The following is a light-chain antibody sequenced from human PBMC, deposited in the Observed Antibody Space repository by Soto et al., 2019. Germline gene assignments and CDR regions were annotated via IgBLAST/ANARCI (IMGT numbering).Light chain of an antibody. Sequence: QSALTQPPSASGSPGQSVTISCTGTSSDVGGYNYVSWYQHHPGKAPRLMIYEVSKRPSGVPDRFSGSKSGNTASLTVSGLRAEDEADYYCSSHAGSINVAFGGGTQLTVL. J-gene: IGLJ2*01. V-gene: IGLV2-8*01. CDR1: SSDVGGYNY. CDR3: SSHAGSINVA. CDR2: EVS.